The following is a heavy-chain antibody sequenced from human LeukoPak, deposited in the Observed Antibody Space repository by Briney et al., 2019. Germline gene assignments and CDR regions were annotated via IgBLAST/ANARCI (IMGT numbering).Heavy chain of an antibody. CDR1: GYTFTGYY. J-gene: IGHJ1*01. CDR2: INPNSGGT. V-gene: IGHV1-2*02. D-gene: IGHD3-10*01. CDR3: ARDTMVRGVMDGFFQH. Sequence: ASVKVSCKAPGYTFTGYYMHWVREAPGQGLEWMGWINPNSGGTNYAQKFQGRVTMTRDTSISTAYMELSRLRSDDTAVYYCARDTMVRGVMDGFFQHWGQGTLVTVSS.